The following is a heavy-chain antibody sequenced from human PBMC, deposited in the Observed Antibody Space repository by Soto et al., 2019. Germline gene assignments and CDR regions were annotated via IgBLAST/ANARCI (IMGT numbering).Heavy chain of an antibody. CDR2: FNPNGGST. V-gene: IGHV1-46*03. Sequence: QVQLVQSGAEVKKPRASVRVSCKASGYTFTNYYIYWVRQAPGQGLEWMGIFNPNGGSTTYVQKCQGGVTMTRETSTRTVYRALSSLRSEDTAVYYCARAACTTVTNRLNDVFDVWGQGTMLTVSS. D-gene: IGHD4-4*01. CDR3: ARAACTTVTNRLNDVFDV. J-gene: IGHJ3*01. CDR1: GYTFTNYY.